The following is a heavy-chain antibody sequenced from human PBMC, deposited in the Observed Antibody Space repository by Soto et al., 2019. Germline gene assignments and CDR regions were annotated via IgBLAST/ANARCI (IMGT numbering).Heavy chain of an antibody. Sequence: ASVKVSCKASGYTFTSYAMHWVRQAPGQRLEWMGWINAGNGNTKYSQKFQGRVTITRDTSASTAYMELSSLRSEDTAVYYCAVVVAATKYDAFDIWGQGTMVTVS. D-gene: IGHD2-15*01. CDR3: AVVVAATKYDAFDI. J-gene: IGHJ3*02. V-gene: IGHV1-3*01. CDR1: GYTFTSYA. CDR2: INAGNGNT.